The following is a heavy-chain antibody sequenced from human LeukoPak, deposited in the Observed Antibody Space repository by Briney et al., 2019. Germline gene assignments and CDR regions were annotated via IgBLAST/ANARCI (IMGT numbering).Heavy chain of an antibody. CDR1: GFTFSSHW. J-gene: IGHJ3*02. Sequence: GGSLRLSCAASGFTFSSHWMHWVRQTPEKGLVWVSRINSDGSSTSYADSVKGRFTISRDNAKNTLYLQMNSLRDEDTAVYYCARIISAGARNDAFDIWGQGTMVTVSS. V-gene: IGHV3-74*01. CDR3: ARIISAGARNDAFDI. CDR2: INSDGSST. D-gene: IGHD1-26*01.